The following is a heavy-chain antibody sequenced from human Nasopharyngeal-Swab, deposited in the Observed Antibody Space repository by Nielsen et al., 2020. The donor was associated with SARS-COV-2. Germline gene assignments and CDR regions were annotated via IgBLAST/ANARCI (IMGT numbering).Heavy chain of an antibody. V-gene: IGHV1-69*01. CDR3: ARVGGVG. J-gene: IGHJ4*02. Sequence: WVRQALGQGLEWMGGIIPIFGTANYAQKFQGRVTITADESTSTAYMELSSLRSEDTAVYYCARVGGVGWGQGTLVTVSS. D-gene: IGHD3-16*01. CDR2: IIPIFGTA.